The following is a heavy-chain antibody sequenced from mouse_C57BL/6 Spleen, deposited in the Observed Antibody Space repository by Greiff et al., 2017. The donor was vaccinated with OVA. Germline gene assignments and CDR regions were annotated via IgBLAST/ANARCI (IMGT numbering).Heavy chain of an antibody. V-gene: IGHV3-6*01. CDR3: ARVEGYYPYFDY. CDR2: ISYDGSN. J-gene: IGHJ2*01. CDR1: GYSITSGYY. Sequence: VQLKESGPGLVKPSQSLSLTCSVTGYSITSGYYWNWIRQFPGNKLEWMGYISYDGSNNYNPSLKNRISITRDTSKNQFFLKLNSVTTEDTATYYCARVEGYYPYFDYWGQGTTLTVSS. D-gene: IGHD2-3*01.